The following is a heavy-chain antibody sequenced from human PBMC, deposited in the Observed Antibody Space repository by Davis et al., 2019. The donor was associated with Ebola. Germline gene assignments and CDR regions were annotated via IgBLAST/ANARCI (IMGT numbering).Heavy chain of an antibody. CDR2: INHNGGGT. CDR1: GYTFNGWF. CDR3: SVTTPPFDN. D-gene: IGHD4-17*01. Sequence: SVNVSCMASGYTFNGWFLHGVHQAAAQGLAWMGRINHNGGGTNCAPQFQGRVTITRDTSISTAYMELSSLRSDDTAVYYCSVTTPPFDNWGQGTLVTVSS. V-gene: IGHV1-2*06. J-gene: IGHJ4*02.